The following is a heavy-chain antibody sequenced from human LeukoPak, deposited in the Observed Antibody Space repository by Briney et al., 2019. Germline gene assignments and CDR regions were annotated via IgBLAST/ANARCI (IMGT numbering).Heavy chain of an antibody. CDR3: ARGGLRYFDWLPPYYYYGMDV. J-gene: IGHJ6*02. CDR1: GFTFSRYS. CDR2: ISSSSSYI. Sequence: GGSLRLSCAASGFTFSRYSMNWVRQAPGKGLEWVSSISSSSSYIYYADSVKGRFTISRDNAKNSLYLQMNSLRAEDTAVYYCARGGLRYFDWLPPYYYYGMDVWGQGTTVTVSS. V-gene: IGHV3-21*01. D-gene: IGHD3-9*01.